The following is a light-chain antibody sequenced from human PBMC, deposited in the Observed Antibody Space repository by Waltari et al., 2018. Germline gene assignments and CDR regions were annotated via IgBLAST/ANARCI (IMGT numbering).Light chain of an antibody. CDR2: GVS. CDR3: QQYDTYPFT. Sequence: DVQMTQSPSSLSVSVGDRVTITCRASQGINNYVAWFQQKPGRAPKSLIFGVSSLQSGVPSRFRGSGSGTHFTLTISSLQPEDFATYYCQQYDTYPFTFGQGTRLDIK. CDR1: QGINNY. J-gene: IGKJ5*01. V-gene: IGKV1-16*01.